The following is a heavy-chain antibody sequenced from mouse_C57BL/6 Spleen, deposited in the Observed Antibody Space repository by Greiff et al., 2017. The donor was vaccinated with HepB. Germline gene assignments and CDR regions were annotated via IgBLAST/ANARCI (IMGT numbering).Heavy chain of an antibody. CDR1: GYTFTSYW. J-gene: IGHJ2*01. V-gene: IGHV1-53*01. D-gene: IGHD1-1*01. CDR2: IDPSNGGT. Sequence: QVQLQQPGPELVKPGASVKLSCKASGYTFTSYWMHWVKQRPGQGLEWIGNIDPSNGGTNYNEKFKSKATLTVDKSSSTAYMQLSSLTSEDSAVYYCARSVYYYGISSYYFDYWGQGTTLTVSS. CDR3: ARSVYYYGISSYYFDY.